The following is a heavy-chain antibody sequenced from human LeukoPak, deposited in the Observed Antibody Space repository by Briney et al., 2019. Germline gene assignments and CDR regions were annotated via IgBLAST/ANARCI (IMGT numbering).Heavy chain of an antibody. CDR2: IEQDGSEK. J-gene: IGHJ4*02. CDR3: ARVVLLWFGELPSLYYFDY. Sequence: GGSLRLSCAASGFTFSSYWMSWVRQAPGKGLEWVANIEQDGSEKYYVDSVKGRFTISRDNAKNSLYLQMNSLRAEDTAVYYCARVVLLWFGELPSLYYFDYWGQGTLVTVSS. CDR1: GFTFSSYW. V-gene: IGHV3-7*01. D-gene: IGHD3-10*01.